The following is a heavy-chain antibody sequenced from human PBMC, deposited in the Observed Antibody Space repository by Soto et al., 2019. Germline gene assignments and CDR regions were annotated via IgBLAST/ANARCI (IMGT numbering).Heavy chain of an antibody. J-gene: IGHJ4*02. Sequence: GGSLRLSCAASGFTFSGSAMHWVRQASGKGLEWVGRIRSKANSYATAYAASVKGRFTISREDSKNTAYLQMNSLKTEDTAVYYCTTSGYSYDSPDYWGQGTLVTVSS. D-gene: IGHD5-18*01. CDR2: IRSKANSYAT. V-gene: IGHV3-73*01. CDR1: GFTFSGSA. CDR3: TTSGYSYDSPDY.